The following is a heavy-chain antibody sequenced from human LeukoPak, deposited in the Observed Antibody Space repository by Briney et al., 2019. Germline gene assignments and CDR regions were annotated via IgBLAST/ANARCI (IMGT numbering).Heavy chain of an antibody. Sequence: SETPSLTCAVSGGSISSSNWWSWVRQPPGKGLEWIGEIYHSGSTNYNPSLKSRVTISLNTSKNQFSLKLSSVTAADTAVYYCAGNYYGSGSYYSEDRYWGQGTLVTVSS. V-gene: IGHV4-4*02. CDR3: AGNYYGSGSYYSEDRY. CDR1: GGSISSSNW. J-gene: IGHJ4*02. CDR2: IYHSGST. D-gene: IGHD3-10*01.